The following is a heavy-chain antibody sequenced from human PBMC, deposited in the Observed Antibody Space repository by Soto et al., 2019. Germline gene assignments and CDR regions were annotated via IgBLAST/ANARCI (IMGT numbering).Heavy chain of an antibody. CDR1: GFTFSSYA. J-gene: IGHJ4*02. CDR3: AKCPVLLWFGELLYPDY. D-gene: IGHD3-10*01. Sequence: EVQLLESGGGLVQPGGSLRLSCAASGFTFSSYAMSWVRQAPGKGLEWVSAISGSGGSTYYADSVKGRFTISRDNSKNTLYLQMNSLRAEDTAVYYCAKCPVLLWFGELLYPDYWGQGTLVTVSS. V-gene: IGHV3-23*01. CDR2: ISGSGGST.